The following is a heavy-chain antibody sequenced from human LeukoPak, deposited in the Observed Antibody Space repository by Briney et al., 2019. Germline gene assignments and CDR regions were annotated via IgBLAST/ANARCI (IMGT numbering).Heavy chain of an antibody. D-gene: IGHD1-7*01. CDR1: GFTFSSYA. CDR3: ATGELRLGFFDY. CDR2: ISYDGSNK. V-gene: IGHV3-30-3*01. Sequence: PGGSLRLSCAASGFTFSSYAMHWVRQAPGKGLEWVAVISYDGSNKYYADSVKGRFTISRDNSKNTLYLQMNSLRAEDTAVYYCATGELRLGFFDYWGQGTLVTVSS. J-gene: IGHJ4*02.